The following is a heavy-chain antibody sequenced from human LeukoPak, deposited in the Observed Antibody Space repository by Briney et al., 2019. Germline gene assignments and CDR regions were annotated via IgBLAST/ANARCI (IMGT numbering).Heavy chain of an antibody. Sequence: PGGSLRLSCAASGFTLSSYSMNWVRQAPGKGLEWVSSISSSSSYIYYADSVKGRFTISRDNAKNSLYLQMNSLRAEDTAVYYCARAGVAGTPKYFQHWGQGTLVTVSS. CDR3: ARAGVAGTPKYFQH. J-gene: IGHJ1*01. CDR2: ISSSSSYI. V-gene: IGHV3-21*01. CDR1: GFTLSSYS. D-gene: IGHD6-19*01.